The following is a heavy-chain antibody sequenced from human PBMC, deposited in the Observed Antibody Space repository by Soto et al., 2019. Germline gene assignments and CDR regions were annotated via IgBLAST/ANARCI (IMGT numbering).Heavy chain of an antibody. D-gene: IGHD2-2*01. CDR3: ARFRAGYEGYYYGMDV. J-gene: IGHJ6*02. Sequence: PSNTLSLTCSISGESVSSNSAAWNWFRQSPSRGLEWLGRTYYRSKWYNDYAVSVKSRITINPDTSKNQFSLQLNSVTPEDTAVYYCARFRAGYEGYYYGMDVWGQGTTVTVSS. CDR2: TYYRSKWYN. CDR1: GESVSSNSAA. V-gene: IGHV6-1*01.